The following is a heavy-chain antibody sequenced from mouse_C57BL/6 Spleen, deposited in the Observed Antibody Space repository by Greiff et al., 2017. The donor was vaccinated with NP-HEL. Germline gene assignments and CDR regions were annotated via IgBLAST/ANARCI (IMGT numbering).Heavy chain of an antibody. J-gene: IGHJ4*01. D-gene: IGHD2-3*01. V-gene: IGHV1-19*01. CDR2: INPYNGGT. CDR1: GYTFTDYY. Sequence: EVQLQQSGPVLVKPGASVKMSCKASGYTFTDYYMNWVQQSHGKSLEWIGVINPYNGGTSYNQKFKGKATLTVDKSSSTAYMELNSLTSEDSAVYYCARSVDGYYNYAMDYWGQGTSVTVSS. CDR3: ARSVDGYYNYAMDY.